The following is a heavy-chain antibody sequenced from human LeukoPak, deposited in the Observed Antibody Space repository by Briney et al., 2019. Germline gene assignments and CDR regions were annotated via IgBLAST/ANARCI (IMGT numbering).Heavy chain of an antibody. CDR1: GYTFTSYY. J-gene: IGHJ4*02. D-gene: IGHD6-19*01. V-gene: IGHV1-46*01. CDR3: AREGAVAGELDY. CDR2: INPSGGST. Sequence: ASVKVSCKASGYTFTSYYMHWVRQAPGQGLERMGIINPSGGSTSYAQKFQGRVTMTRDTSTSTVCMELSSLRSEDTAVYYCAREGAVAGELDYWGQGTLVTVSS.